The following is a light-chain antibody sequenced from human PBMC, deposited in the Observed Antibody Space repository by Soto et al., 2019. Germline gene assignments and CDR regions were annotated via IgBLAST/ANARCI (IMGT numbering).Light chain of an antibody. CDR3: ATWDDSLSGVL. J-gene: IGLJ7*01. CDR2: KND. CDR1: SSNIGSNR. V-gene: IGLV1-47*01. Sequence: QSVLNQAPSTSGTPGQRVIISCSGSSSNIGSNRVQWYQQLPGTAPKLLVYKNDNRPSGVPYRFSGSKSGTSASLAISDLRSEDEGLYYCATWDDSLSGVLFGGGTQLTVL.